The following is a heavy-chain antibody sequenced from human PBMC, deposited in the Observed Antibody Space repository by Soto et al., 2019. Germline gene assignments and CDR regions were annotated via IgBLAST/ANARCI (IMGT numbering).Heavy chain of an antibody. V-gene: IGHV3-7*03. J-gene: IGHJ6*02. Sequence: PGGSLRLSCAASGFTFSSYWMSWVRQAPGKGLERVANIKQDGSEKYYVDSVKGRFTISRDNAKNSLYLQMNSLRAEDTAVYYCARVARLPAAKIGGSYYYYGMDVWGQGTTVTVSS. CDR1: GFTFSSYW. D-gene: IGHD2-2*01. CDR3: ARVARLPAAKIGGSYYYYGMDV. CDR2: IKQDGSEK.